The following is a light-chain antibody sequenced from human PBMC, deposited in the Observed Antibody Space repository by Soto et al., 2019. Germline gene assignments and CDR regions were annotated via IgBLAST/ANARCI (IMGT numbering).Light chain of an antibody. Sequence: QSALTQPASVSGSPGQSITICCTGTSXDISIYNYVSWYQQHPGKAPKLIIYEVSNRPSGISNRFSGAKSGNTASLTISGLQVEDEADYYCCSYTSSTNYVFGAGTKVTVL. CDR3: CSYTSSTNYV. V-gene: IGLV2-14*01. CDR1: SXDISIYNY. J-gene: IGLJ1*01. CDR2: EVS.